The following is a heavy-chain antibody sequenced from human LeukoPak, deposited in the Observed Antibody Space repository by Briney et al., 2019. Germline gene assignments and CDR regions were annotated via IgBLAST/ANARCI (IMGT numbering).Heavy chain of an antibody. CDR3: ARLGKTTVTTSRAFDI. CDR2: IYYSGNT. J-gene: IGHJ3*02. D-gene: IGHD4-17*01. CDR1: GGSISSSSYY. Sequence: PSETLSLTCTVSGGSISSSSYYWGWIRQPPGKGLEWIGSIYYSGNTYCNPSLKSRVTISVDTSKNQFSLKLSSVTAADTAVYYCARLGKTTVTTSRAFDIRGQGTMVIVSS. V-gene: IGHV4-39*01.